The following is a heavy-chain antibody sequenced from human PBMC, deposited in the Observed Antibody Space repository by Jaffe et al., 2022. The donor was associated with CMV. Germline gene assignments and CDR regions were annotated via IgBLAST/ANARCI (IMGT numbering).Heavy chain of an antibody. CDR1: GFTFNSHA. CDR3: AKVSWGSIDDGTNDA. V-gene: IGHV3-23*04. Sequence: EVQLVESGGALVQPGGSLRLSCAASGFTFNSHALSWVRQAPEKGLEWVSGINGGGDKTFYADSVKGRFTISRDNSKNTLSLQMSSLRVEDTAVYYCAKVSWGSIDDGTNDAWGQGTLVTVSS. D-gene: IGHD3-16*01. J-gene: IGHJ5*02. CDR2: INGGGDKT.